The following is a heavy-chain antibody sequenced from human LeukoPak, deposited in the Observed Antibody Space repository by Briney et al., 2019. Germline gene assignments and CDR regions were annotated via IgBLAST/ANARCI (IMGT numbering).Heavy chain of an antibody. CDR3: ATEPASSGYSNWFDP. V-gene: IGHV1-24*01. J-gene: IGHJ5*02. D-gene: IGHD3-22*01. CDR2: FDPEDGET. Sequence: ASVKVSRKVSGYTLTELSMHWVRQAPGKGLEWMGGFDPEDGETIYAQKFQGRVTMTEDTSTDTAYMELSSLRSEDTAVYYCATEPASSGYSNWFDPWGQGTLVTVSS. CDR1: GYTLTELS.